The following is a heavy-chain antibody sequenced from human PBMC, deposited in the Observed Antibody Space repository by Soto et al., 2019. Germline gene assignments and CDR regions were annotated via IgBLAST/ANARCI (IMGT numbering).Heavy chain of an antibody. Sequence: QVQLVQSGAEVRKPGASVTVSCRSSGDTFNDYYIHWVRQAPGQGFEWMGWINPNGGDTKYAQKFQGWVSMTRDTSIRTVCMQLSMLRSDDTAVYYCGRESGGATATLDYYYFYMDVWGTGTTVTVSS. CDR1: GDTFNDYY. CDR3: GRESGGATATLDYYYFYMDV. CDR2: INPNGGDT. D-gene: IGHD5-12*01. J-gene: IGHJ6*03. V-gene: IGHV1-2*04.